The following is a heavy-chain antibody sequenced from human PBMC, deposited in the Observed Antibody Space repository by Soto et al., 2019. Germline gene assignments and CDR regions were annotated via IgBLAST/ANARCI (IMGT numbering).Heavy chain of an antibody. J-gene: IGHJ6*02. CDR2: IVVGSGNT. CDR3: AADFLCSSTSCQQNYYYYGMDV. Sequence: ASVKVSCKASGFTFTSSAVQWVRQARGQRLEWIGWIVVGSGNTNYAQKFQERVTITRDMSTSTAYMELSSPRSEDTAVYYCAADFLCSSTSCQQNYYYYGMDVWGQGTTVTVSS. D-gene: IGHD2-2*01. CDR1: GFTFTSSA. V-gene: IGHV1-58*01.